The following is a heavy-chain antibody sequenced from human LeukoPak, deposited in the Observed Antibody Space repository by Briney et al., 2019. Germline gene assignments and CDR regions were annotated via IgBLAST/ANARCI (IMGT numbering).Heavy chain of an antibody. D-gene: IGHD3-10*01. V-gene: IGHV5-10-1*01. CDR2: IDPSDSYT. CDR3: ARQSPMGYFDY. CDR1: GYSFTSYW. J-gene: IGHJ4*02. Sequence: GESLKISCKGSGYSFTSYWISWVRQMPGQGLEWMGRIDPSDSYTNYSPSFQGHVTISADKPISTAYLQWSSLTATDTAIYYCARQSPMGYFDYWGQGTLVTVSS.